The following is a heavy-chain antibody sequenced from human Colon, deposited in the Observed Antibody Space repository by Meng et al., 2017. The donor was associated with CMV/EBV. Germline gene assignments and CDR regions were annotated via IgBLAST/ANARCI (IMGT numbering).Heavy chain of an antibody. CDR3: ARVICGGDCYLDY. J-gene: IGHJ4*02. CDR1: KGTFTSYP. Sequence: QDQLEQAGAEVKKPGSSVKGSCEASKGTFTSYPISWVRQGPGQGFEWVGGIITISGTTDYAQKFQGRVTITADESTSTAYMKLSNLRSEDTAIYYCARVICGGDCYLDYWGRGTLVTVSS. D-gene: IGHD2-21*02. CDR2: IITISGTT. V-gene: IGHV1-69*12.